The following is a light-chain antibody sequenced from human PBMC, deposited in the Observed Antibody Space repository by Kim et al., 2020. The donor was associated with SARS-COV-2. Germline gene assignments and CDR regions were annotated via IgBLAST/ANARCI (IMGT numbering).Light chain of an antibody. V-gene: IGKV3-20*01. CDR2: GAS. CDR1: LTVSSSF. CDR3: QQFGRSPWT. J-gene: IGKJ1*01. Sequence: SPGEGATLSCRTSLTVSSSFLAWYQQKPGQAPRLLIYGASSSATGIPDRFSGSGSGTDFTLTISRLEPEDFAVYYCQQFGRSPWTFGQGTKVDIK.